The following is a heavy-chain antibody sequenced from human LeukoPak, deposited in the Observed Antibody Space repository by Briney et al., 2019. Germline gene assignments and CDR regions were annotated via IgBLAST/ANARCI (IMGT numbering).Heavy chain of an antibody. CDR1: GFTVSSNY. Sequence: GGSLRLSCAASGFTVSSNYMSWVRQAPGKGLEWVSFIHRDDKTYYADSVKGRFTMSRDSSKNTLYLQMNSLGADDTAVYYCAREVISTPSYFDYWGQGILVTVSS. J-gene: IGHJ4*02. V-gene: IGHV3-53*01. CDR2: IHRDDKT. CDR3: AREVISTPSYFDY. D-gene: IGHD2-2*01.